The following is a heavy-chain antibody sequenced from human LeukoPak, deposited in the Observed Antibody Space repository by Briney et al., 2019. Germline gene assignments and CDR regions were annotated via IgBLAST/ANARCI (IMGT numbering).Heavy chain of an antibody. J-gene: IGHJ4*02. CDR1: GFTLSSYN. CDR3: ARAGRVVVVNPFDY. Sequence: GGSLRLSCAASGFTLSSYNMNWVRQAPGKGLEWLSYISSGSLTIYYADSVKGRFTISRDNARNSLYLQMHSLRAEDTAVYYCARAGRVVVVNPFDYWGQGTLVTVSP. V-gene: IGHV3-48*04. D-gene: IGHD3-22*01. CDR2: ISSGSLTI.